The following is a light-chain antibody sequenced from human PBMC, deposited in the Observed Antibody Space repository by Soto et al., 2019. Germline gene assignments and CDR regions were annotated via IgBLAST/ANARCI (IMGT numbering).Light chain of an antibody. Sequence: EIVLTQSPGTLSLSPGERATLSCRASQSVSSSYFAWYQQRCGQAPRLLIYGASSRATGIPDRFSGSGSGKDFTLTISRLEPEDFAVYYCQQYGSSSWTFGEGTKVEIK. CDR3: QQYGSSSWT. V-gene: IGKV3-20*01. CDR1: QSVSSSY. CDR2: GAS. J-gene: IGKJ1*01.